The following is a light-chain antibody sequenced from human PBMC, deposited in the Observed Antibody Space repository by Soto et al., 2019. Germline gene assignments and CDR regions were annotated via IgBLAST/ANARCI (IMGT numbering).Light chain of an antibody. CDR2: GAS. J-gene: IGKJ5*01. CDR3: QQYGSSPIT. Sequence: EIVFTQYPATLSLSPSERATLACRASQSVSSSYLAWYQQKPGQAPRLLIYGASSRATGIPDRFSGSGSGTDFTLTISRLEPEDFAVYYCQQYGSSPITFGQGTRLGL. V-gene: IGKV3-20*01. CDR1: QSVSSSY.